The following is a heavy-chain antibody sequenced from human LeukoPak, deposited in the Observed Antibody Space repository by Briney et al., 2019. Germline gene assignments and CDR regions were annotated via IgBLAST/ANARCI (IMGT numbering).Heavy chain of an antibody. J-gene: IGHJ4*02. CDR3: AREVAVTGTPSLDN. Sequence: GGSLRLSCAASGFTFSSYEMNWVRQAPGKGLEWASYISSSGSTIYYADSVRGRFTLSRDNAKNSLYLQMNSLRVEDPAIYYCAREVAVTGTPSLDNWGQGTLVTVSS. D-gene: IGHD6-19*01. V-gene: IGHV3-48*03. CDR1: GFTFSSYE. CDR2: ISSSGSTI.